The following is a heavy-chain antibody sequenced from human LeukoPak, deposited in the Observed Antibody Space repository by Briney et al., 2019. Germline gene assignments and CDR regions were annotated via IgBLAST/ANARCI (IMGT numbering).Heavy chain of an antibody. CDR3: AKDLNTVVMQYFDS. CDR1: GLSFSSYG. CDR2: MRYDGKTE. V-gene: IGHV3-30*02. J-gene: IGHJ4*02. D-gene: IGHD2-21*01. Sequence: GRSLRLACTGSGLSFSSYGVHWVSQTPGRGLEWVAFMRYDGKTEYYADSVTGRFTIAREDSHSTVHLHMKDLRPDDAAVYFCAKDLNTVVMQYFDSWGQGTLVSVSS.